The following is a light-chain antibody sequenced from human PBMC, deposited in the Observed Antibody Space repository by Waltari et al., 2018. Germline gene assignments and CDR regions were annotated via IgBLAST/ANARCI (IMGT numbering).Light chain of an antibody. Sequence: DIQPTQSPSSLTASVGDTVTITCQAAQHIYNYLNWYQQRPGEVPRLLIFDALSLEAGVPSRFSGGGSGTEFTLTISGLEPDDFATYYCQQYNLLPFSFGPGTKLEF. V-gene: IGKV1-33*01. CDR3: QQYNLLPFS. CDR2: DAL. J-gene: IGKJ2*03. CDR1: QHIYNY.